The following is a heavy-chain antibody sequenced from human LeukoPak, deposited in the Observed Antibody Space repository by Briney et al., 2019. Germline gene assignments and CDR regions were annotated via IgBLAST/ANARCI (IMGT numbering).Heavy chain of an antibody. J-gene: IGHJ4*02. D-gene: IGHD1-26*01. V-gene: IGHV4-4*02. Sequence: SGTLSLTCAVSGGSISSANWWSWVRQPPGKGLEWIGEIHHSGSTNHNPSLRSRVTISVDKSNNQFSLKLSSVTAADTAVYYCARGPPGARLFDYWGQGTLVTVSS. CDR1: GGSISSANW. CDR2: IHHSGST. CDR3: ARGPPGARLFDY.